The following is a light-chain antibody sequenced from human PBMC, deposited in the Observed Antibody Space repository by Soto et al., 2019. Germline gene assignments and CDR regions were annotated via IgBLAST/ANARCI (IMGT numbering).Light chain of an antibody. V-gene: IGKV1-12*01. CDR1: QSISST. CDR3: QQADTFPIT. CDR2: GAS. J-gene: IGKJ5*01. Sequence: DIRMTQSPPTLSASVGDRATLTCRASQSISSTLAWYQQKPGKAPKLLIYGASSMQSGVPSRFSGSGFGTDFTLTISRLQPEDSAIYYCQQADTFPITFGQGTRGE.